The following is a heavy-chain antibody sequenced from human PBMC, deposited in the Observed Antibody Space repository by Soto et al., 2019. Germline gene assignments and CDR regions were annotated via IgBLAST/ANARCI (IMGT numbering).Heavy chain of an antibody. Sequence: GGSLRLSCAASGFTFDDYGMSWVRQAPGKGLKWVSGINWNGGSTGYADFVKGRFTISRDNAKNSLYLQMNSLRAEDTALYYCASYYYGSGSYQASYYGMDVWGQGTTVTVSS. J-gene: IGHJ6*02. CDR1: GFTFDDYG. CDR2: INWNGGST. CDR3: ASYYYGSGSYQASYYGMDV. D-gene: IGHD3-10*01. V-gene: IGHV3-20*04.